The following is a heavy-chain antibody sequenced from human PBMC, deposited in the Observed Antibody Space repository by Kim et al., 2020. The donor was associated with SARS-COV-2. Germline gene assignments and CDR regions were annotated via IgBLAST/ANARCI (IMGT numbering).Heavy chain of an antibody. CDR1: GYTFTSYA. D-gene: IGHD2-2*01. CDR2: INTNTGNP. V-gene: IGHV7-4-1*02. Sequence: ASVKVSCKASGYTFTSYAMNWVRQAPGQGLVWMGWINTNTGNPTYAQGFTGRFVFSLDTSVSTAYLQISSLKAEDTAVYYCARDPGYCSSTSCSYRNNWFDPWGQGTLVTVSS. J-gene: IGHJ5*02. CDR3: ARDPGYCSSTSCSYRNNWFDP.